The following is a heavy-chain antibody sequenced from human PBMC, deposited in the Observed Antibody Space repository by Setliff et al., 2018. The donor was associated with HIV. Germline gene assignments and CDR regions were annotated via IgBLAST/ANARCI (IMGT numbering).Heavy chain of an antibody. J-gene: IGHJ4*01. CDR2: INHSGRA. CDR1: GESFSGYY. V-gene: IGHV4-34*01. Sequence: SETLSLTCAVYGESFSGYYWTWIRQPAGKGLEWLGEINHSGRARYNPSLKSRVTILVDTSKNQFSLRLSSVTAADTAVYYCARGAPYCNHGVCHLFDYWGHGNRVTVS. D-gene: IGHD2-8*01. CDR3: ARGAPYCNHGVCHLFDY.